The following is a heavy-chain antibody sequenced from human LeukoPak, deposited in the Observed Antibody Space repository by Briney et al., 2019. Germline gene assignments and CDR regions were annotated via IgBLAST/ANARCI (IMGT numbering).Heavy chain of an antibody. CDR1: GYTFTGYY. J-gene: IGHJ4*02. CDR2: INPNSGGT. V-gene: IGHV1-2*02. Sequence: ASVKVSCKASGYTFTGYYMHWVRQAPGQGLEWMGWINPNSGGTNYAQKFQGRVTMTRDTSISTAYMELSRLRSDDTAVYYCARDWGYYDSSGYSPPDYWGQGTLVTVPS. D-gene: IGHD3-22*01. CDR3: ARDWGYYDSSGYSPPDY.